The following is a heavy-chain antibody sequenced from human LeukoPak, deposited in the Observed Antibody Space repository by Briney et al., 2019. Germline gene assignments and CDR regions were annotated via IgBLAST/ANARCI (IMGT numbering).Heavy chain of an antibody. CDR3: AARNYRSNAFDI. CDR2: FDPEDGET. CDR1: GYTLTELS. V-gene: IGHV1-24*01. D-gene: IGHD1-7*01. J-gene: IGHJ3*02. Sequence: ASVKVSCKVSGYTLTELSMHWVRQAPGKGLEWMGGFDPEDGETIYAQKFQGRVTMTEDTSTDTAYMELSSLRSEDTAVYYCAARNYRSNAFDIWGQGTMVTVSS.